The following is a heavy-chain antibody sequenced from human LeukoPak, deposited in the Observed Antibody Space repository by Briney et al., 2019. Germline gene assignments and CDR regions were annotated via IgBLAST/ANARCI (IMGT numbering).Heavy chain of an antibody. D-gene: IGHD3-10*01. CDR1: GYTLTKLP. Sequence: ASVKVSCRVSGYTLTKLPIHWVRQAPGRGPERMGSFDPEDGEAIYARRLRGRVTMTEDTATDTAYMELSSLKSVDTAVYYCATSNYFGPGSVYYFDYWGQGTLVTVSS. CDR3: ATSNYFGPGSVYYFDY. CDR2: FDPEDGEA. J-gene: IGHJ4*02. V-gene: IGHV1-24*01.